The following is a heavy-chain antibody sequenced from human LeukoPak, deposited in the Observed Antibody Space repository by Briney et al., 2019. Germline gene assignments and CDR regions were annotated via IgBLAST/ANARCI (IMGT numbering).Heavy chain of an antibody. CDR3: ARDQYSSSLSSFDY. J-gene: IGHJ4*02. CDR2: MNPNSGNT. D-gene: IGHD6-6*01. V-gene: IGHV1-8*01. Sequence: ASVKVSCKASGYTFTSYDINWVRQATGQGLEWMGWMNPNSGNTGYAQKLQGRVTMTTDTSTSTVYMELRSLRSDDTAVYYCARDQYSSSLSSFDYWGQGTLVTVSS. CDR1: GYTFTSYD.